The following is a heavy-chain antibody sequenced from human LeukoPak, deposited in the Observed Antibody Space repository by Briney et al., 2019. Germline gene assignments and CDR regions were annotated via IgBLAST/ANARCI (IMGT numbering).Heavy chain of an antibody. CDR1: GFTFSTYE. CDR2: ISSSGFTI. V-gene: IGHV3-48*03. J-gene: IGHJ4*02. CDR3: ARVTFNYFDY. D-gene: IGHD1-14*01. Sequence: GGSLRLSCAASGFTFSTYEMNWGRQAPGKGLEWVSYISSSGFTIYYADSVKGRFTISRDNAKNSLYLRMSSLRAEDTAIYYCARVTFNYFDYWGQGTLVTVSS.